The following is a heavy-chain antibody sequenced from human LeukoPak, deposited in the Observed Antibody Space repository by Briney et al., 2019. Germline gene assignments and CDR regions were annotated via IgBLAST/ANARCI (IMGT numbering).Heavy chain of an antibody. CDR2: ISYDGSNK. CDR3: ARGTDFWSGPSPFDY. CDR1: VFTVSSYA. D-gene: IGHD3-3*01. Sequence: PGRSLRLSCAASVFTVSSYAMHWVRQAPGKGLEWVAVISYDGSNKYYADSVKGRFTISRDNSKNTLYLQMNSLRAEDTAVYYCARGTDFWSGPSPFDYWGQATLVTVSS. V-gene: IGHV3-30-3*01. J-gene: IGHJ4*02.